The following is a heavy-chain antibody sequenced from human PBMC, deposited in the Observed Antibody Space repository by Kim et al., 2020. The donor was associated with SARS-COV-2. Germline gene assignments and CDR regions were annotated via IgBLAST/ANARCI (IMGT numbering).Heavy chain of an antibody. D-gene: IGHD2-2*02. V-gene: IGHV3-30*18. CDR1: GFTFSSYG. CDR3: AKDRGQYTFYYYGMDV. CDR2: ISYDGSNK. J-gene: IGHJ6*02. Sequence: GGSLRLSCAASGFTFSSYGMHWDRQAPGKGLEWVAVISYDGSNKYYADSVKGRFTISRDNSKNTLYLQMNSLRAEDTAVYYCAKDRGQYTFYYYGMDVWGQGTTVTVSS.